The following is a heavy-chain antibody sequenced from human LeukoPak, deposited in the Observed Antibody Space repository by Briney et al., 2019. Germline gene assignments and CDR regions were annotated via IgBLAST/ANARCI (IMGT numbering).Heavy chain of an antibody. CDR3: TTEITARVGSSGYYHDY. Sequence: GGSLRLSCAASGFTFSDNYMSWIRQAPGKGLEWVGRIKSKTDGGTTDYAAPVKGRFTISRDDSKNTLYLQMNSLKTEDTAVYYCTTEITARVGSSGYYHDYWGQGTLVTVSS. J-gene: IGHJ4*02. D-gene: IGHD3-22*01. V-gene: IGHV3-15*01. CDR1: GFTFSDNY. CDR2: IKSKTDGGTT.